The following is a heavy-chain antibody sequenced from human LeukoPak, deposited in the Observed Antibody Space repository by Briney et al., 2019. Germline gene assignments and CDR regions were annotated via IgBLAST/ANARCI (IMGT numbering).Heavy chain of an antibody. CDR3: ARSLYYYDSSGYSIRGFDP. Sequence: QSGGSLRLSCAASGFTFSNYWMHWVRQAPGKGLVWVSRINSDGGSTSYADSVNGRFTISRANAKNTLYLQMNSLRAEDTAVYYCARSLYYYDSSGYSIRGFDPWGQGTLVTVSS. CDR2: INSDGGST. CDR1: GFTFSNYW. J-gene: IGHJ5*02. D-gene: IGHD3-22*01. V-gene: IGHV3-74*01.